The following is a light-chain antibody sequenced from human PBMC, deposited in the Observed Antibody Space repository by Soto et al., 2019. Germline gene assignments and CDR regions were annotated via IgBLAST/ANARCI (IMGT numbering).Light chain of an antibody. J-gene: IGKJ1*01. Sequence: IHMTQSPSTLSASEGARVTISFRASQSISSWLAWYHQKPGKAPKLLIYDASNLESGVPSRFSGSGSGTEFTLTISSLQPEDFGIYYCQQYENYWTFGQGTKVDIK. CDR1: QSISSW. CDR2: DAS. CDR3: QQYENYWT. V-gene: IGKV1-5*01.